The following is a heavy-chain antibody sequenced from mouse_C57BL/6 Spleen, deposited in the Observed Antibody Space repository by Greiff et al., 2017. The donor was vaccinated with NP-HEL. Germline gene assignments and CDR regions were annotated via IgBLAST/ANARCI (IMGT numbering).Heavy chain of an antibody. V-gene: IGHV5-4*01. J-gene: IGHJ2*01. CDR1: GFTFSSYA. Sequence: EVQGVESGGGLVKPGGSLKLSCAASGFTFSSYAMSWVRQTPEKRLEWVATISDGGSYTYYPDNVKGRFTISRDNAKNNLYLQMSHLKSEDTAMYYCARDRRLGYDYFDYWGQGTTLTVSS. CDR3: ARDRRLGYDYFDY. D-gene: IGHD2-2*01. CDR2: ISDGGSYT.